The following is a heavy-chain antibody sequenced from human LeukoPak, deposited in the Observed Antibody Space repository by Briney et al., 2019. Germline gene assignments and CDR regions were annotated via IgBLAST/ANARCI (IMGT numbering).Heavy chain of an antibody. V-gene: IGHV3-7*01. Sequence: GGSLRLSCAASGFTFTSHWMSWVRQAPGKGLEWVARMNLDGSEKYYVDSVKGRFTISRDNAKTSLYLEMNSLRAEDTAVYCCARDATYCTNGVCYTRFDYWGQGTLVTVSS. D-gene: IGHD2-8*01. CDR2: MNLDGSEK. J-gene: IGHJ4*02. CDR3: ARDATYCTNGVCYTRFDY. CDR1: GFTFTSHW.